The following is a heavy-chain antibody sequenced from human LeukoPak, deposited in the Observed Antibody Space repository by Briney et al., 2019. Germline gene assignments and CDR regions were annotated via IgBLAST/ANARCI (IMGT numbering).Heavy chain of an antibody. D-gene: IGHD1-26*01. CDR2: ISGSGGST. CDR1: GFTFSNYA. CDR3: AKKWGVGTTTLDYIDY. Sequence: GGSLRLSCAASGFTFSNYATSWVRQAPGKGLEWVSGISGSGGSTYYADSVKGRFTISRDNSKNTLYLQMNSLTDEDTAVYYCAKKWGVGTTTLDYIDYWGQGTLVTVSS. V-gene: IGHV3-23*01. J-gene: IGHJ4*02.